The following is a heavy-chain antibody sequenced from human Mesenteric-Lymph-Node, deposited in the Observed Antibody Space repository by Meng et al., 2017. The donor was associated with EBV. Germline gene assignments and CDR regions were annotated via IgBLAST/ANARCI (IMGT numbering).Heavy chain of an antibody. D-gene: IGHD3-10*01. CDR1: GGSISSSSYY. CDR3: ARGGLDGSGRTWFDP. CDR2: IYYSGST. Sequence: QPQRGGSGPGLVKPSETLSLPRTVSGGSISSSSYYWGWIRQPPGKGLEWIGSIYYSGSTYYNPSLKSRVTISVDTSKNQFSLKLSSVTAADTAVYYCARGGLDGSGRTWFDPWGQGTLVTVLL. J-gene: IGHJ5*02. V-gene: IGHV4-39*07.